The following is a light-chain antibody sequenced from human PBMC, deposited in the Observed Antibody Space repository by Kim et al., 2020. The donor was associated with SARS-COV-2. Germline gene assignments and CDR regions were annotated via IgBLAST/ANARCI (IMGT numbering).Light chain of an antibody. J-gene: IGLJ2*01. Sequence: GQRVTISCTGSSSNIGAGYDVHWYQQHPGTAPKLLIYVTSNRPSGVPDRFSGSKSGTSASLAITGLQAEDEADYYCQSYDSSLSVVFGGGTQLTVL. V-gene: IGLV1-40*01. CDR3: QSYDSSLSVV. CDR1: SSNIGAGYD. CDR2: VTS.